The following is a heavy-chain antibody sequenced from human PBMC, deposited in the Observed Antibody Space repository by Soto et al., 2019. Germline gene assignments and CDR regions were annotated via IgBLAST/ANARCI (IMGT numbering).Heavy chain of an antibody. CDR3: ARDRITGTTYDY. Sequence: QVQLVQSGAEVKKPGSSVKVSCKASGGTFSDYTITWVRQAPGQELEWMGGIIPILGSAKYAQKFQGRVTITADESTSTAYMELSSLRYEDTAVYYCARDRITGTTYDYWGQGTLVTVSS. V-gene: IGHV1-69*01. CDR1: GGTFSDYT. CDR2: IIPILGSA. D-gene: IGHD1-20*01. J-gene: IGHJ4*02.